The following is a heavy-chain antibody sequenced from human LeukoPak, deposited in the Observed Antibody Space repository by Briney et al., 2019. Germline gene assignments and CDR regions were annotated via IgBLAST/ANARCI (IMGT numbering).Heavy chain of an antibody. CDR3: ARVGIAVAGTVFDY. CDR2: IYYSGGT. D-gene: IGHD6-19*01. Sequence: SETLSLTCTVSGGSISSSSYYWSWIRQPPGKGLEWIGYIYYSGGTNYNPSLKSRVTISVDTSKNQFSLKLSSVTAADTAVYYCARVGIAVAGTVFDYWGQGTLVTVSS. V-gene: IGHV4-61*05. CDR1: GGSISSSSYY. J-gene: IGHJ4*02.